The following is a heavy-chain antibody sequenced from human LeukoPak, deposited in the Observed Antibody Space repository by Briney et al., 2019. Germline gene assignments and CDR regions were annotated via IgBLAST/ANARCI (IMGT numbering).Heavy chain of an antibody. CDR2: IIPILGIA. CDR1: GGTFSSYA. V-gene: IGHV1-69*04. Sequence: GASVRVSCKASGGTFSSYAISWVRQAPGQGLEWMGRIIPILGIANYAQKFQGRVTITADKSTSTAYMELSSLRSEDTAVYYCARDEEQLPLGYWGQGTLVTVSS. D-gene: IGHD6-13*01. CDR3: ARDEEQLPLGY. J-gene: IGHJ4*02.